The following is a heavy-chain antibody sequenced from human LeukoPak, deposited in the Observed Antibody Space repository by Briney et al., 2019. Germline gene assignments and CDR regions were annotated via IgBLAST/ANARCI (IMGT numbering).Heavy chain of an antibody. CDR3: ARGEVDY. V-gene: IGHV3-74*01. J-gene: IGHJ4*02. CDR2: VNGDGSST. CDR1: GFSFSTYW. Sequence: AGGSLRLSCAASGFSFSTYWMHWVCQAPGKGLVWVSRVNGDGSSTNYADSVKGRFTISRDNAKNTLYLQMNSLRAEDTAVYYCARGEVDYWGQGTLVTVSS.